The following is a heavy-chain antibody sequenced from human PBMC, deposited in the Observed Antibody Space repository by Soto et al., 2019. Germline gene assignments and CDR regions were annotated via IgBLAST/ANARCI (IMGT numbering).Heavy chain of an antibody. CDR2: IDPSDSYT. Sequence: PGESLKISCKGSGYSFTSYWISWVRQMPGKGLEWMGRIDPSDSYTNYSPSFQGHVSISADKSISTAYLQWSSLKPTDTAMYYCARTGTGYYYYYGMDVWSQGTTVTV. CDR1: GYSFTSYW. CDR3: ARTGTGYYYYYGMDV. J-gene: IGHJ6*02. D-gene: IGHD1-1*01. V-gene: IGHV5-10-1*01.